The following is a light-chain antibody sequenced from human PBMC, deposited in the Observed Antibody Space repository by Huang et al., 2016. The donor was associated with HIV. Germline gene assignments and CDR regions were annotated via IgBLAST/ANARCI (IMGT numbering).Light chain of an antibody. CDR3: QQFNNYPLT. CDR1: QGISNA. CDR2: DAS. V-gene: IGKV1D-13*01. J-gene: IGKJ4*01. Sequence: AIRLTQSPSSLSASVGDTVTITCRASQGISNALVWYQQKPGKAPPLLIFDASTLNTGVPSRFSGSGSGTDFTLTISSLRPEDFVTYYCQQFNNYPLTFGGGTKVEI.